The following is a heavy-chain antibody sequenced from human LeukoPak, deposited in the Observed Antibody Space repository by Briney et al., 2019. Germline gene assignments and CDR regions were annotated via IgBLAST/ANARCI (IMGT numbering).Heavy chain of an antibody. D-gene: IGHD1-1*01. CDR3: AKVSWTTAARDY. V-gene: IGHV3-23*01. Sequence: PGGSLRLSCAASGFTFSCYDLSWVRQAPGKGLEWVSGITSSGGNTYYTDSVKGRFTTSRDNSENTLYLQMNSLRAEDTAVYYCAKVSWTTAARDYWGQGTLVTVSS. J-gene: IGHJ4*02. CDR2: ITSSGGNT. CDR1: GFTFSCYD.